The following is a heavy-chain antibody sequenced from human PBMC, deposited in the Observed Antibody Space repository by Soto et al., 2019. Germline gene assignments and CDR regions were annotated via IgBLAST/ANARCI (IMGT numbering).Heavy chain of an antibody. CDR1: GYTFTSYD. CDR2: MSPNSGNT. D-gene: IGHD2-15*01. Sequence: ASVKVSCKASGYTFTSYDINWVRQATGQGLEWMGWMSPNSGNTGYAQKFQGRVTMTRNTSISTAYMELSSLRSEDTAVYYCASNRPGLGSSPTDYYMDVWGKGTTVTV. J-gene: IGHJ6*03. V-gene: IGHV1-8*01. CDR3: ASNRPGLGSSPTDYYMDV.